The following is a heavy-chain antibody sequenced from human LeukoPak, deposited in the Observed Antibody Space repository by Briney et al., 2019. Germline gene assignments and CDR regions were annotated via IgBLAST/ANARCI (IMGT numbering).Heavy chain of an antibody. D-gene: IGHD3-3*01. V-gene: IGHV3-23*01. CDR1: GFTFSSYA. Sequence: GGSLRLSCAASGFTFSSYAMSWVRQAPGKGLEWVSAISGSGGSTYYADSVKGRFTISRDNSKNTLYLQMNSLRAEDTAVYYCAKDRSDFWSGGDPLDAFDIWGQGTMVTVSS. CDR2: ISGSGGST. J-gene: IGHJ3*02. CDR3: AKDRSDFWSGGDPLDAFDI.